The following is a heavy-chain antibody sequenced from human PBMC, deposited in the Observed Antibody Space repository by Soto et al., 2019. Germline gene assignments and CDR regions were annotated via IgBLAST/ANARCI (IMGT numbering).Heavy chain of an antibody. CDR2: IYPSGSDT. Sequence: LKISCKASGYSFSSYWIGWVRQLPGKGLEWMGIIYPSGSDTRYSPSFRGQVIISADRSISTAYLQWSSLKASDTGTYYCARRVGSSWRYFDSWGQGTLVTVSS. CDR1: GYSFSSYW. CDR3: ARRVGSSWRYFDS. D-gene: IGHD6-13*01. J-gene: IGHJ4*02. V-gene: IGHV5-51*01.